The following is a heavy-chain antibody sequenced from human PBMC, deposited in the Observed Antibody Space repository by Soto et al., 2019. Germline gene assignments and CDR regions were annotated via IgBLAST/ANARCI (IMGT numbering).Heavy chain of an antibody. D-gene: IGHD5-18*01. CDR2: IKQDGSEK. J-gene: IGHJ4*02. CDR1: GFTFSSYW. Sequence: GGSLRLSCAASGFTFSSYWMSWVRQAPGKGLEWVANIKQDGSEKYYVDSVKGRFTISRDNAKNSLYLQMNSLRAEDTAAYYCAGGLDRIQLWIDYWGQGTLVTVSS. CDR3: AGGLDRIQLWIDY. V-gene: IGHV3-7*03.